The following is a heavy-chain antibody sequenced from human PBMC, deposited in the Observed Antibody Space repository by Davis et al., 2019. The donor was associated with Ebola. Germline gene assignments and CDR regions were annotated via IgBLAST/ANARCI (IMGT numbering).Heavy chain of an antibody. CDR1: GGSISGDY. J-gene: IGHJ4*02. V-gene: IGHV4-34*01. CDR2: INHSGST. Sequence: SETLSLTCTVSGGSISGDYWSWIRQPPGKGLEWIGEINHSGSTNYNPSLKSRVTISVDTSKNQFSLKLSSETAADTAVYYCAGAPRNWGQGTLVTVSS. CDR3: AGAPRN.